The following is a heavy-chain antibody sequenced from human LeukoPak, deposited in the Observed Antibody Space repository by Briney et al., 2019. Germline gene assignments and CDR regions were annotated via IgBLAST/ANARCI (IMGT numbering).Heavy chain of an antibody. CDR1: GGSISSYY. Sequence: SETLSLTCTVSGGSISSYYWSWIRQPPGKGLEWIGYIYYSGSTNYNPSLKSRVTILVDTSKNQFSLKLSSVTAADTAVYYCAKADKDRCDPWGQGTLVTVSS. J-gene: IGHJ5*02. CDR2: IYYSGST. V-gene: IGHV4-59*01. CDR3: AKADKDRCDP.